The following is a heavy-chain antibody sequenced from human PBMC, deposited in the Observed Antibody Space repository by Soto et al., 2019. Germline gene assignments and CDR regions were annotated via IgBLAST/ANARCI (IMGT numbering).Heavy chain of an antibody. D-gene: IGHD1-1*01. CDR3: AKSPNTRIYYYYGMDV. V-gene: IGHV3-30*18. CDR2: ISYDGSNK. Sequence: GGSLRLSCAASGFTFSSNYMHWVRQAPGKGLEWVAVISYDGSNKYYADSVKGRFTISRDNSKNTLYLQMNSLRAEDTAVYYCAKSPNTRIYYYYGMDVWGQGTTVTVSS. J-gene: IGHJ6*02. CDR1: GFTFSSNY.